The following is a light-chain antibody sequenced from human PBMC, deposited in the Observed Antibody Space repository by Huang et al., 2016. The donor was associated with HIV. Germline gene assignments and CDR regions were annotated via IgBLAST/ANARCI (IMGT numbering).Light chain of an antibody. Sequence: IQLTQSPSSLSASAGDRVTITCRASQGISSYLAWYQQKPGKAPKLLIYAASTLQSGVPSMFSGSGSGTDFTLTISILQPEDFATYYCQQLSYPYTFGQGTKLEIK. CDR1: QGISSY. CDR2: AAS. CDR3: QQLSYPYT. J-gene: IGKJ2*01. V-gene: IGKV1-9*01.